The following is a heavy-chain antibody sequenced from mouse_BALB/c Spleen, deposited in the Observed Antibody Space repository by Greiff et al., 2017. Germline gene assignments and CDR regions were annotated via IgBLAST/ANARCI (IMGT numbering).Heavy chain of an antibody. D-gene: IGHD1-1*01. CDR1: GYTFTSYY. Sequence: VQRVESGAELVKPGASVKLSCKASGYTFTSYYMYWVKQRPGQGLEWIGEINPSNGGTNFNEKFKSKATLTVDKSSSTAYMQLSSLTSEDSAVYYCTRREVVATGYFDYGGQGTTLTVSS. J-gene: IGHJ2*01. CDR2: INPSNGGT. CDR3: TRREVVATGYFDY. V-gene: IGHV1S81*02.